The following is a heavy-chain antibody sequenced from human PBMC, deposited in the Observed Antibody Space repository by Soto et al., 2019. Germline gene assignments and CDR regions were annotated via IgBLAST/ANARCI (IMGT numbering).Heavy chain of an antibody. CDR1: GYSFTSYY. CDR2: ITPGGGST. Sequence: QVQLVQSGAEVKKPGASVKVSCKTSGYSFTSYYIHWVRQAPGQGLEWLGVITPGGGSTTYAQKFQGRRTVTRDTAASTAFMELSSLRSEDTAVYYCARLLVRFPEMGFDSWGQGTLVTVSS. V-gene: IGHV1-46*01. D-gene: IGHD2-15*01. J-gene: IGHJ4*02. CDR3: ARLLVRFPEMGFDS.